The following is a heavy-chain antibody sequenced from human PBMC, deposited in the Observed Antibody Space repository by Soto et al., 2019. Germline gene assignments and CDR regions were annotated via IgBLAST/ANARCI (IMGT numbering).Heavy chain of an antibody. Sequence: SETLSLTCTVSGGSMNSYYWTWLRQPSGKGLEWIGSGYTSGGTHYKPSLTSRVTISVATSKNQFSLRLISVTDADTAVYYCVRGQRFSGWFDPWGQGTLV. J-gene: IGHJ5*02. CDR3: VRGQRFSGWFDP. D-gene: IGHD3-3*01. V-gene: IGHV4-4*07. CDR1: GGSMNSYY. CDR2: GYTSGGT.